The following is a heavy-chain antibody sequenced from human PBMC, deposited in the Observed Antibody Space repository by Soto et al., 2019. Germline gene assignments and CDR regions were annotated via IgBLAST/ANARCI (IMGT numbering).Heavy chain of an antibody. CDR2: ISYDGSNE. Sequence: GGSLRLSCAASGFTFSSYAMHWVRQAPGKGLEWVAVISYDGSNEYYADSVKGRFTISRDNSKNTLYLQMNSLRAEDTAVYYCARGVTMIVVVTHDAFDIWGQGTMVTVSS. CDR1: GFTFSSYA. V-gene: IGHV3-30-3*01. CDR3: ARGVTMIVVVTHDAFDI. J-gene: IGHJ3*02. D-gene: IGHD3-22*01.